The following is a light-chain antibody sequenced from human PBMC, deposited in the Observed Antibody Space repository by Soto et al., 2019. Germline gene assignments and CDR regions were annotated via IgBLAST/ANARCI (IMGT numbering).Light chain of an antibody. CDR2: SAS. V-gene: IGKV3-15*01. CDR3: QQYNNWPLT. CDR1: QGVSTN. Sequence: EIVVTQSPATLSVSPGESATLSCRASQGVSTNLAWYQQKPGQAPRLLIYSASTRATGIPARFSGSGSGTEFTLTISSLQSEDFAVYYCQQYNNWPLTFGGGTTVEIK. J-gene: IGKJ4*01.